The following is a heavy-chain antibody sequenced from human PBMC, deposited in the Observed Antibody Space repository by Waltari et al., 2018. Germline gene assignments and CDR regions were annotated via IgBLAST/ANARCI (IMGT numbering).Heavy chain of an antibody. CDR3: AKMTPGYYYYGMDV. V-gene: IGHV4-34*01. Sequence: QVQLQQWGAGLLKPSETLSLTCAVYGGSFSGYYWSWIRQPPGKGLEWIGEINHSGSTNYNPSLKSRVTISVDTSKNQFSLKLSSVTAADTAVYYCAKMTPGYYYYGMDVWGQGTTVTVSS. CDR2: INHSGST. J-gene: IGHJ6*02. CDR1: GGSFSGYY.